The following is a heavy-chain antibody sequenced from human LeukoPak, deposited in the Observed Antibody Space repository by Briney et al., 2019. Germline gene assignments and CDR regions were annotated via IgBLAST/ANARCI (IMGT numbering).Heavy chain of an antibody. CDR2: IYMTGST. CDR3: ARVALFGSGSYYWFDP. J-gene: IGHJ5*02. Sequence: SETLSLTCTVSGGSICGHYWSWIRQPAGKGLEWIGRIYMTGSTNYNPSLKSRVTMSVDMSKNQFSLKLSSVTAADTAVYFCARVALFGSGSYYWFDPWGQGTLVTVSS. D-gene: IGHD3-10*01. CDR1: GGSICGHY. V-gene: IGHV4-4*07.